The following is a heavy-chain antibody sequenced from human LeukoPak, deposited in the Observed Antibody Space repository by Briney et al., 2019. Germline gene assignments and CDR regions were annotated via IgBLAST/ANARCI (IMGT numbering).Heavy chain of an antibody. V-gene: IGHV3-48*03. CDR3: ARDGDIAVATAPYYFDY. J-gene: IGHJ4*02. D-gene: IGHD6-19*01. CDR1: GFTFSYYE. Sequence: GGSLRLSCAASGFTFSYYEMIWVRQAPGKGLEWVSYITGGSTTKNYADSVKGRFIIFRDNAKNSLYLQMNSLRAEDTAIYYCARDGDIAVATAPYYFDYWGQGILVTVSS. CDR2: ITGGSTTK.